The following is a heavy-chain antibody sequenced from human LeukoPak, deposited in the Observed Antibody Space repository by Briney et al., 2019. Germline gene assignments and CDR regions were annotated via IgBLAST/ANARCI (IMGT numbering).Heavy chain of an antibody. CDR1: GYAFTSYY. J-gene: IGHJ5*02. D-gene: IGHD6-13*01. Sequence: GASVKVSCKASGYAFTSYYMHWVRQAPGQGLEWMGIINPSGGSTSYAQKFQGRVTMTRDTSTSTVYMELSSLRSEDTAVYYCARDLYSSSWYNWFDPWGQGTLVTVSS. V-gene: IGHV1-46*01. CDR3: ARDLYSSSWYNWFDP. CDR2: INPSGGST.